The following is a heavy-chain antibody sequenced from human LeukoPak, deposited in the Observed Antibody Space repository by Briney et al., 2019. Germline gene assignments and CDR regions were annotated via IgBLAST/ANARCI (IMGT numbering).Heavy chain of an antibody. J-gene: IGHJ3*02. CDR2: ISGSGGST. CDR3: AKDLGDIYYYDSSGYAFDI. CDR1: GFTFSSYA. V-gene: IGHV3-23*01. D-gene: IGHD3-22*01. Sequence: AGGSLRLSCAASGFTFSSYAMSWVRQAPGKGLEWVSAISGSGGSTYYADSVKGRFTISRDNSKNTLYLQMNSLRAEDTAVYYCAKDLGDIYYYDSSGYAFDIWGQGTMVTVSS.